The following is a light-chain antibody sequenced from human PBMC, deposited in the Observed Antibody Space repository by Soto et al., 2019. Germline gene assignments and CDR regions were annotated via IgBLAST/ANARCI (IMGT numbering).Light chain of an antibody. CDR1: QDLGSY. Sequence: DIQLTQSPSFLSASVGDRVTITCRASQDLGSYFAWYQQKPGEAPKLLIYAASTLQSGVPSRFSGSGSGTEFTLTISSLQPEDFATYYCQQLKSYPLTFGPGTKVDIE. V-gene: IGKV1-9*01. CDR2: AAS. J-gene: IGKJ3*01. CDR3: QQLKSYPLT.